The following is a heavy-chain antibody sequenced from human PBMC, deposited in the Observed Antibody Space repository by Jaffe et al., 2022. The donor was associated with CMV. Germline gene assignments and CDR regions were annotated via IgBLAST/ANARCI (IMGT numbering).Heavy chain of an antibody. V-gene: IGHV4-34*01. CDR2: INHSGST. D-gene: IGHD2-2*01. CDR3: ARGIVVESADLFDYEYYYMDV. Sequence: QVQLQQWGAGLLKPSETLSLTCAVYGGSFTGYDWSWIRQSPGKGLEWIGEINHSGSTNYNSSLKSRVTISVDTSRNQFSLKLSSVTAADTAVYYCARGIVVESADLFDYEYYYMDVWGKGTTVTVSS. J-gene: IGHJ6*03. CDR1: GGSFTGYD.